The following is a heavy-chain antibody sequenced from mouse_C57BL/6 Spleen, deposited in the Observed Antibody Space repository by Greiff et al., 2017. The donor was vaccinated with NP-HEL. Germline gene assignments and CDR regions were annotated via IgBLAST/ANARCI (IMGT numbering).Heavy chain of an antibody. V-gene: IGHV5-17*01. CDR1: GFTFSDYG. CDR2: ISSGSSTI. J-gene: IGHJ2*01. Sequence: EVKLMESGGGLVKPGGSLKLSCAASGFTFSDYGMHWVRQAPEKGLEWVAYISSGSSTIYYSDTVKGRFTISIDNAKNTLFLQMTSLRSEDTAMYYCARGDYFDYWGQGTTLTVSS. CDR3: ARGDYFDY.